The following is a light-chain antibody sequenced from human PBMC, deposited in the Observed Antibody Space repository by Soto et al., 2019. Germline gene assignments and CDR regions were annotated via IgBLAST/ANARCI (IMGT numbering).Light chain of an antibody. CDR2: GAS. CDR1: QSVSSSY. Sequence: EIVLTQSPGTLSLSPGERATLSCRASQSVSSSYLAWYQQKPGQAHRLLIYGASSRATGIPDRFSGSGSGTDFSLTISRLEPEDFAVYYCQQYGNSRYTFGQGTKLEIK. V-gene: IGKV3-20*01. CDR3: QQYGNSRYT. J-gene: IGKJ2*01.